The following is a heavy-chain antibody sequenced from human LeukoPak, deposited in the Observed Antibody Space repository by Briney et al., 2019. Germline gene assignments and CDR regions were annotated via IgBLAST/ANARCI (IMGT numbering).Heavy chain of an antibody. CDR2: IYYSGST. D-gene: IGHD6-13*01. CDR1: GGSISSSSYY. CDR3: ARDVFTPYIAAAGSFDY. V-gene: IGHV4-39*07. J-gene: IGHJ4*01. Sequence: SETLSLTCTVSGGSISSSSYYWGWIRQPPGKGLEWIGSIYYSGSTYYNPSLKSRVTISVDTSKNQFSLKLSSVTAADTAVYYCARDVFTPYIAAAGSFDYWGQEPWSPSPQ.